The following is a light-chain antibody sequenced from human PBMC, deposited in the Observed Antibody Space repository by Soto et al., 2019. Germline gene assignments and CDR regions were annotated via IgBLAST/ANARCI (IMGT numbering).Light chain of an antibody. CDR2: GAS. J-gene: IGKJ1*01. CDR1: QSLSGS. Sequence: QATPFSSTLWASLGDLVTITCRASQSLSGSLAWYQQTPGKAPHLLIYGASTLEDGVPSRFSGSGSGTEVTLTISGLQPDDFATYYCQQYKTYPPTFGQGTKVDIK. V-gene: IGKV1-5*01. CDR3: QQYKTYPPT.